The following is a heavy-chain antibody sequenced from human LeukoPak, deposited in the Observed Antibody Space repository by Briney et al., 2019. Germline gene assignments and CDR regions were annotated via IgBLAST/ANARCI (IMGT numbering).Heavy chain of an antibody. J-gene: IGHJ4*02. CDR3: ARGYSSSCGYFDY. V-gene: IGHV4-4*02. D-gene: IGHD6-13*01. Sequence: SETLSLTCAVSGGSISSSNWWSWVRQPPGKGLEWIGEIYHSGSTNYNPSLKSRVTISVDKSKNQFSLKLSSVTAADTAVYYCARGYSSSCGYFDYWGQGTLVTVSS. CDR2: IYHSGST. CDR1: GGSISSSNW.